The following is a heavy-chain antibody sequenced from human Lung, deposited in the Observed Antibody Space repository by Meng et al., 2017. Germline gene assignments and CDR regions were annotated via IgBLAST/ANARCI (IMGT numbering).Heavy chain of an antibody. V-gene: IGHV1-3*01. J-gene: IGHJ5*02. CDR2: INAGNGYT. D-gene: IGHD3-10*01. CDR3: ARSPNYSGSGSYYKGWFDP. CDR1: GYIFTSYS. Sequence: QVQLVQSGAAVKKPGASVKISCKASGYIFTSYSIHLVRQAPGQRLEWMGWINAGNGYTKYSQKFQGGVTITRDTSASTAYMELSNLTSEDTAVYYCARSPNYSGSGSYYKGWFDPWGQGTLVTVSS.